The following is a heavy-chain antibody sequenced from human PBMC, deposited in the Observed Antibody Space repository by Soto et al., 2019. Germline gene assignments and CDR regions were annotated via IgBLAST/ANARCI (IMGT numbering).Heavy chain of an antibody. D-gene: IGHD2-15*01. V-gene: IGHV1-69*02. CDR1: GGTFSSYT. CDR3: ASNVLLGYCSGGSCYPTLFDY. Sequence: QVQLVQSGAEVKKPGSSVKVSCKASGGTFSSYTISWVRQAPGQGLEWMGSIIPILGIANYAQKFQGGVTITADKSTSTAYMERSSLISEDTAVYYCASNVLLGYCSGGSCYPTLFDYWGQGTLVTVSS. J-gene: IGHJ4*02. CDR2: IIPILGIA.